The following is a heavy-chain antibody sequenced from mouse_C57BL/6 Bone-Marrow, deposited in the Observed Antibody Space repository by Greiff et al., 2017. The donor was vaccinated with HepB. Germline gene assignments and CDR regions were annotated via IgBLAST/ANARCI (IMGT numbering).Heavy chain of an antibody. V-gene: IGHV10-3*01. D-gene: IGHD4-1*01. J-gene: IGHJ3*01. CDR2: IRSKSSNYAT. Sequence: EVQRVESGGGLVQPKGSLKLSCAASGFTFNTYAMHWVRQAPGKGLEWVARIRSKSSNYATYYADSVKDRFTISRDDSQSMLYLQMNNLKTEDTAMYYCVRDEGEGLTFAYWGQGTLVTVSA. CDR1: GFTFNTYA. CDR3: VRDEGEGLTFAY.